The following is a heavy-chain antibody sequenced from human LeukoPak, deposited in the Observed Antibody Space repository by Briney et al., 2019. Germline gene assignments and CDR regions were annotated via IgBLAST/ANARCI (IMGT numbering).Heavy chain of an antibody. D-gene: IGHD2-2*01. Sequence: GGSLRLSCAASGFLFSSYGMHWVRQAPGKGLEWVAVISYDGNNEYYADSVKGRFTISRDNSKNTLHLQMNSLRAEDTAVYYCARATDIVVVPAAMQTGFDAFDIWGQGTMVTVSS. CDR3: ARATDIVVVPAAMQTGFDAFDI. CDR2: ISYDGNNE. CDR1: GFLFSSYG. V-gene: IGHV3-30*03. J-gene: IGHJ3*02.